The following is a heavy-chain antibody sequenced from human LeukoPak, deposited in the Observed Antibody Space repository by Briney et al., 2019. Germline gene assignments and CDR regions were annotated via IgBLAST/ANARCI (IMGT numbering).Heavy chain of an antibody. CDR1: GASFSNDYH. V-gene: IGHV4-39*07. D-gene: IGHD1-26*01. CDR2: MGYGGRT. J-gene: IGHJ4*02. Sequence: SETLSLTCTVSGASFSNDYHWGWIRQSPGKGLEWIGTMGYGGRTYFSPSLKSRVSLSIDMSRTYFSLILKSVSAADTAVYYCARTKGRAVGQTAFQYWGQGTLVTVSA. CDR3: ARTKGRAVGQTAFQY.